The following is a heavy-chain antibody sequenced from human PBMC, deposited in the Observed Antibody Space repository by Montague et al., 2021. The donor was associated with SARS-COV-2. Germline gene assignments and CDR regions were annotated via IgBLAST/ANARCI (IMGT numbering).Heavy chain of an antibody. CDR1: GASISSRSYY. Sequence: SETLSLTCTVSGASISSRSYYWGWIRQPPGKGLEWIGFKYYSGSTYYNPTLKSRVTISVDTSKNQFSLKLSSVTAADTAVFYWAALPSGITIFGVVQGYYFDDWGQGTLVTVSS. V-gene: IGHV4-39*01. CDR2: KYYSGST. CDR3: AALPSGITIFGVVQGYYFDD. J-gene: IGHJ4*02. D-gene: IGHD3-3*01.